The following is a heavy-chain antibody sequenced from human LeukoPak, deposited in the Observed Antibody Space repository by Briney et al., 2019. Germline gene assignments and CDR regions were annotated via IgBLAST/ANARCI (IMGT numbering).Heavy chain of an antibody. CDR2: INPSGGST. CDR1: GYTFTSYG. CDR3: ARDPLPHYDSSAQRAFDI. D-gene: IGHD3-22*01. Sequence: GASVKVSCKASGYTFTSYGISWVRQAPGQGLEWMGIINPSGGSTSYAQKFQGRVTMTRDTSTSTVYMELSSLRSEDTAVYYCARDPLPHYDSSAQRAFDIWGQGTMVTVSS. V-gene: IGHV1-46*01. J-gene: IGHJ3*02.